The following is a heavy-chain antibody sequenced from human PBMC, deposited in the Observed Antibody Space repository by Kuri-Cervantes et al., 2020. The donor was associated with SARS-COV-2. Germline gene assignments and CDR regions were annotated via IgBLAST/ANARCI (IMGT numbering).Heavy chain of an antibody. CDR2: INAGNGNT. CDR3: ARDMRTMVRGVTHNWFDP. J-gene: IGHJ5*02. CDR1: GYTFTSYD. D-gene: IGHD3-10*01. Sequence: ASVKVSCKASGYTFTSYDINWVRQATGQGLEWMGWINAGNGNTKYSQKFQGRVTITRDTSASTAYMELSSLRSEDTAVYYCARDMRTMVRGVTHNWFDPWGQGTLVTVSS. V-gene: IGHV1-3*01.